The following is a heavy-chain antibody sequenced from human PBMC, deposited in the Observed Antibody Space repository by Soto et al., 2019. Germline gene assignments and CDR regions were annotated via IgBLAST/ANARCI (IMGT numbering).Heavy chain of an antibody. Sequence: LETRSFTCAVSGYSISSGYYWGWIRQPPGKGVEWIGSIYHSGSTYYNPSLKSRVTISVDTSKNQFSLKLSSVTAADTAVYDCARDGCYDSSGYLDYWGQGTLVTVSS. CDR3: ARDGCYDSSGYLDY. CDR2: IYHSGST. CDR1: GYSISSGYY. V-gene: IGHV4-38-2*02. D-gene: IGHD3-22*01. J-gene: IGHJ4*02.